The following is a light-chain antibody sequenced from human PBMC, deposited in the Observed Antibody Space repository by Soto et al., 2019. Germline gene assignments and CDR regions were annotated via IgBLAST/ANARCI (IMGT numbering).Light chain of an antibody. V-gene: IGKV3-15*01. Sequence: IVMTQSAATLSVSPGERATLSCRASQSISSNLAWYQQKPGQAPRLLIYGASTRATGIPARFSGSGSGTEFTLTITSLQSEDFAVYYCQQNNHWLWTFGQGTKVDI. CDR3: QQNNHWLWT. CDR1: QSISSN. CDR2: GAS. J-gene: IGKJ1*01.